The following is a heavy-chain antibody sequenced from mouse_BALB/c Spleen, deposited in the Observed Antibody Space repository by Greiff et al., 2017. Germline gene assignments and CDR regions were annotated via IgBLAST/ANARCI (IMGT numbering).Heavy chain of an antibody. CDR1: GFTFSSYA. CDR3: ERGRGYDGLERFAY. D-gene: IGHD2-3*01. J-gene: IGHJ3*01. CDR2: ISSGGST. Sequence: EVQLVESGGGLVKPGGSLKLSCVASGFTFSSYAMSWVRQTPEKGLEWVASISSGGSTYYPDSVKGRFTISRDNARTTLYLQMSSLRSEDTAMYYYERGRGYDGLERFAYWGQGTLVTVSA. V-gene: IGHV5-6-5*01.